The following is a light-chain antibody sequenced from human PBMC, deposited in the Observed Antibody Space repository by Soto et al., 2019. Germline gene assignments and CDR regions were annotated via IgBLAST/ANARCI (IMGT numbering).Light chain of an antibody. CDR2: GAS. J-gene: IGKJ2*01. CDR1: QSVSSKY. CDR3: QQYGGSPRFT. V-gene: IGKV3-20*01. Sequence: EVVLTQSPGTLSLSPGDWATISCRASQSVSSKYLAWYQQKPGQSPRLLIYGASNRATGIPDRFSGSGSGTDFTLTISRLEPEDFAVYYCQQYGGSPRFTFGQGTKLEIK.